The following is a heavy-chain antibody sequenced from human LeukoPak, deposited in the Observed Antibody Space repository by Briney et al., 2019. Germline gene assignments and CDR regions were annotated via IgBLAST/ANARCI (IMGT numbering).Heavy chain of an antibody. CDR1: GGTFSSYA. J-gene: IGHJ4*02. Sequence: GASVKVSCKASGGTFSSYAISWVRQAPGQGLEWMGGIIPIFGTANYAQKFQGRVTITADESTSTAYMELSSLRSEDTAVYYCALWDIVVVPAAIGRYWGQGTLVTVSS. D-gene: IGHD2-2*02. CDR3: ALWDIVVVPAAIGRY. V-gene: IGHV1-69*13. CDR2: IIPIFGTA.